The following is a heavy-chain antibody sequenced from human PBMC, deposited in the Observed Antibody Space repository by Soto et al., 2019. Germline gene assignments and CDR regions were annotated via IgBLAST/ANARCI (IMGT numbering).Heavy chain of an antibody. CDR3: ARAALAEAGTHRGLYYFDY. V-gene: IGHV3-13*05. D-gene: IGHD6-13*01. CDR2: IGTAGDP. J-gene: IGHJ4*02. Sequence: QPGGSLRLSCAASGFTFSSYDMHWVRQATGKGLEWVSAIGTAGDPYYPGSVKGRFTISRENAKNSLYLQMNSLRAGDTAVYYCARAALAEAGTHRGLYYFDYWGQGILVTVSS. CDR1: GFTFSSYD.